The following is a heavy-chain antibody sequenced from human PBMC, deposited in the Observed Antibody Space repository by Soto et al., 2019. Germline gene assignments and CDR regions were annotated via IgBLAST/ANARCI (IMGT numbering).Heavy chain of an antibody. CDR1: GFTFGDYA. V-gene: IGHV3-23*01. CDR2: ISVSVGST. D-gene: IGHD2-21*02. CDR3: AKRDVPHSTSNAYFYDH. Sequence: VGSLRLSCTASGFTFGDYAMSWFRQAPGKGLEWVSTISVSVGSTYSADSVQGRFTVSSDISDNTLFLRMTSLTADDTAVYFCAKRDVPHSTSNAYFYDHWGRGVLVTVSS. J-gene: IGHJ4*02.